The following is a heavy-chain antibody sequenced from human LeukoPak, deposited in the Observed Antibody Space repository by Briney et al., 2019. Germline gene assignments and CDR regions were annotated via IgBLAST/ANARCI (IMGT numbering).Heavy chain of an antibody. CDR3: ARTGYSSGWYTDY. J-gene: IGHJ4*02. CDR1: GFTFSSSA. CDR2: ISYDGSNK. Sequence: PGGSLRLSCAASGFTFSSSAMSWVRQAPGKGLEWVAVISYDGSNKYYADSVKGRFTISRDNSKNTLYLQMNSLRAEDTAVYYCARTGYSSGWYTDYWGQGTLVTVSS. V-gene: IGHV3-30*03. D-gene: IGHD6-19*01.